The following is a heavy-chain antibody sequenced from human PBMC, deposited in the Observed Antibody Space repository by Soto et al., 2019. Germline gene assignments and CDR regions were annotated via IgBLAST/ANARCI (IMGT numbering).Heavy chain of an antibody. CDR1: GHSISSGFYY. Sequence: SETLSLTCAVSGHSISSGFYYWGWVRQPPGKGLEWIGSIYHTESTYYNPSLKRRVTMSVDTSKNQLSLKLSSMTAEDTAVYFCARYGYSSSARFFDYWGQGNRVTVSS. J-gene: IGHJ4*02. V-gene: IGHV4-38-2*01. D-gene: IGHD5-12*01. CDR2: IYHTEST. CDR3: ARYGYSSSARFFDY.